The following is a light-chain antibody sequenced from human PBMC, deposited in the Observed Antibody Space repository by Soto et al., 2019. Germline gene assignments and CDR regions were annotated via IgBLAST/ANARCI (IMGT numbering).Light chain of an antibody. V-gene: IGKV3-11*01. CDR1: QSVSRY. CDR2: DAS. CDR3: QQSIKWPLP. Sequence: EIVMTQSPGTLSLSPGERATLSCRASQSVSRYLGWYQQKPGQAPRLLIYDASNRATGIPARFSGSGSGTDFTLTISSLAPQDFGVYYCQQSIKWPLPVGAGHKVHIK. J-gene: IGKJ4*01.